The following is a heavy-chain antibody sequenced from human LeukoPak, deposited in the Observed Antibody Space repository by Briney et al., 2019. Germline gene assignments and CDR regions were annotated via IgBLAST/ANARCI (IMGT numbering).Heavy chain of an antibody. CDR1: GYIFTSYG. CDR3: ARDQDYYDSSGYDY. D-gene: IGHD3-22*01. Sequence: ASVKVSCKASGYIFTSYGISWVRQAPGQGLEWMGWISAYNGNTNYAQKLQGRVTMTTDTSTSTAYMELRSLRSDDTAVYYCARDQDYYDSSGYDYWGQGTLVTVSS. J-gene: IGHJ4*02. CDR2: ISAYNGNT. V-gene: IGHV1-18*01.